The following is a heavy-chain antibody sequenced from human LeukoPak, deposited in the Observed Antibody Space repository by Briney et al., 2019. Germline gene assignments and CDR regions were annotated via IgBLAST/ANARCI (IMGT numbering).Heavy chain of an antibody. D-gene: IGHD1-1*01. V-gene: IGHV1-2*02. CDR1: GYTFTGYY. CDR2: INPNSGGT. Sequence: ASVKVSCKASGYTFTGYYMHWVRQAPGQGLEWMGWINPNSGGTNYAQKFQGRVTMTRDTSISTAFMDLSRLRSDDTAMCYCARGSTYTPILFDYWGQGTLVTVSS. CDR3: ARGSTYTPILFDY. J-gene: IGHJ4*02.